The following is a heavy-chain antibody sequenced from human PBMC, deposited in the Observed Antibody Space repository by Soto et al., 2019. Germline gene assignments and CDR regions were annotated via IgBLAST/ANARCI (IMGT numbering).Heavy chain of an antibody. CDR1: GFTVSSNY. D-gene: IGHD6-19*01. J-gene: IGHJ4*02. Sequence: EVQLVESGGGLVQPGGSRRLSCAASGFTVSSNYMSWVRQAPGKGLEWVSIISTGGSTYYADSVKGRFTISRDNSKNTLYLQMNSLRAADTAVYYCAGGWYVNYFDYWGQGTLVTVSS. CDR3: AGGWYVNYFDY. CDR2: ISTGGST. V-gene: IGHV3-66*01.